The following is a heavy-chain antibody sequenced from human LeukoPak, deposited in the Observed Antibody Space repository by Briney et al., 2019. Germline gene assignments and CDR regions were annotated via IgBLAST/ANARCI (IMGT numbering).Heavy chain of an antibody. CDR3: ARGGFWSGYPFDY. CDR2: ISSSGSTI. D-gene: IGHD3-3*01. V-gene: IGHV3-48*03. Sequence: GGSLRLSCAASGFTFSSYEMNWVRQAPGKGLEWVSYISSSGSTIYYADSVKGRFTISRDNAKSSLYLQMNSLRAEDTAVYYCARGGFWSGYPFDYWGQGTLVTVSS. J-gene: IGHJ4*02. CDR1: GFTFSSYE.